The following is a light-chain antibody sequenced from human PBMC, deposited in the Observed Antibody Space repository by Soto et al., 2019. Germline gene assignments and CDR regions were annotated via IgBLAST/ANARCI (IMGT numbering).Light chain of an antibody. V-gene: IGLV2-14*01. CDR2: DVS. CDR3: SSYTSSSTPAVV. Sequence: QSALTQPASVSGSPGQSITISCSGTSSGVGGYNYVSWYQQHPGKAPKLMIYDVSNRPSGVSNRFSGSKSGNTASLTISGLQAEDEAHYYCSSYTSSSTPAVVFGGGTKLTVL. J-gene: IGLJ2*01. CDR1: SSGVGGYNY.